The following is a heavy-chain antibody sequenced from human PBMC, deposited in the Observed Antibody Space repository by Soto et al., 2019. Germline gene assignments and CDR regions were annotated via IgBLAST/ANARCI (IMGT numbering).Heavy chain of an antibody. J-gene: IGHJ4*02. CDR3: GRLVGLPKISYYFDY. CDR2: VYYSGST. V-gene: IGHV4-39*01. CDR1: GGSVSSSSYY. Sequence: SETLSLTCTVSGGSVSSSSYYWGWVRQPPGKGLEWIGSVYYSGSTYYNPSLESRVTISVDKSKNQFSLKLMSLSAADTAVYYCGRLVGLPKISYYFDYWCQGVLVSVS. D-gene: IGHD1-26*01.